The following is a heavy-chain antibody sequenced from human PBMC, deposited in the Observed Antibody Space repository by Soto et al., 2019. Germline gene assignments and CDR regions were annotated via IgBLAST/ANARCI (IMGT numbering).Heavy chain of an antibody. V-gene: IGHV3-11*01. J-gene: IGHJ6*02. CDR1: GFTFRDYY. CDR3: ARNTVSAAGADYYGLDV. D-gene: IGHD6-13*01. CDR2: MSSSGATI. Sequence: GGSLRLSCAGSGFTFRDYYMSWVRLGPGQGLEWVSYMSSSGATIYYADSVKGRFTISRDNAKNSLYLQMNSLRADDTAVYYCARNTVSAAGADYYGLDVWGQGTTVTVSS.